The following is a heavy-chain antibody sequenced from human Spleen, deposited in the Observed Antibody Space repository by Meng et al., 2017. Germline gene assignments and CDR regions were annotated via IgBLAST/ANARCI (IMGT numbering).Heavy chain of an antibody. CDR1: GFTFDDYG. V-gene: IGHV3-23*01. CDR3: AKPHDILTGYYELDY. D-gene: IGHD3-9*01. Sequence: GESLKISCAASGFTFDDYGMSWVRQAPGKGLEWVLAISGSGGSTYYADSVKGRFTISRDNSKNTLYLQMNSLRAEDTAVYYCAKPHDILTGYYELDYWGQGTLVTVSS. J-gene: IGHJ4*02. CDR2: ISGSGGST.